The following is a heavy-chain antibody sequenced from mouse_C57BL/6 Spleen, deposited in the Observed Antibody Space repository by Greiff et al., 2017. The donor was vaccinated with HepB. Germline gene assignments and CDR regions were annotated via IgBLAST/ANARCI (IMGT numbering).Heavy chain of an antibody. J-gene: IGHJ3*01. CDR3: AKEEELLRTPFAY. V-gene: IGHV1-4*01. CDR2: INPSSGYT. CDR1: GYTFTSYT. D-gene: IGHD1-1*01. Sequence: QVQLQQSGAELARPGASVKMSCKASGYTFTSYTMHWVKQRPGQGLEWIGYINPSSGYTKYNQKFKDKATLTADKSSSTAYMQLSSLTSEDSAVYYCAKEEELLRTPFAYWGQGTLVTVSA.